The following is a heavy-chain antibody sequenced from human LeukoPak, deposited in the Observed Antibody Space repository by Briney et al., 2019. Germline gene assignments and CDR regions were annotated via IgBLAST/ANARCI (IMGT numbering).Heavy chain of an antibody. CDR1: GGSISDYY. Sequence: PSETLSLTCTVSGGSISDYYWSWIRQPPGKGLEWIGYIYYTGSTNYNPSLKSRVTISVDTSKNQFSLKLSSVTAANTAVYYCARHGDYGNYYYYGMDVWGQGTAVTVSS. D-gene: IGHD4-17*01. CDR2: IYYTGST. V-gene: IGHV4-59*01. J-gene: IGHJ6*02. CDR3: ARHGDYGNYYYYGMDV.